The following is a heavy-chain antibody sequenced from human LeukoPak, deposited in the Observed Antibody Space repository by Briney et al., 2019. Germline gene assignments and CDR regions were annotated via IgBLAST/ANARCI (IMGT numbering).Heavy chain of an antibody. J-gene: IGHJ6*03. CDR1: GFTFSVYN. Sequence: GGSLRLSCAASGFTFSVYNMCCRREAPGKGVGWGSYISSSGSTIYYADSVKGGFTTSRNNAKNSLYLQMNSLRAEDTAVYYCARLRSSSFYYYYMDVWGKGTTVTVSS. D-gene: IGHD6-6*01. CDR3: ARLRSSSFYYYYMDV. CDR2: ISSSGSTI. V-gene: IGHV3-11*01.